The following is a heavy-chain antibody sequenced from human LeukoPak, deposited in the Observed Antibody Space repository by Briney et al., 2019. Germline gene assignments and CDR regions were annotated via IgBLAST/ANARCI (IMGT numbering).Heavy chain of an antibody. CDR1: GYTFTGYY. V-gene: IGHV1-2*02. D-gene: IGHD2-2*01. CDR3: ARDWINGWVIVVVPAYPPTDAFDI. CDR2: INPNSGGT. Sequence: ASVKVSCKASGYTFTGYYMHWVRQAPGQGLEWMGWINPNSGGTNYAQKLQGRVTMTTDTSTSTAYMELRSLRSDDTAVYYCARDWINGWVIVVVPAYPPTDAFDIWGQGTMVTVSS. J-gene: IGHJ3*02.